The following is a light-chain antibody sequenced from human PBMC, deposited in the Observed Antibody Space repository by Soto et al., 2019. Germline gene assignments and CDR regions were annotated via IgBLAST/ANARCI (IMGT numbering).Light chain of an antibody. J-gene: IGKJ1*01. V-gene: IGKV3-20*01. CDR2: GAS. CDR1: QTVRSSS. Sequence: DIVLTQSPGTLSLSPWERATLSCRASQTVRSSSLAWYQQKPGQAPRLLIFGASTRAAGFPDRFSGSGSGTDFTLTISRLEPEDFAVYYCQQYGSSPRTFGQGTKVDI. CDR3: QQYGSSPRT.